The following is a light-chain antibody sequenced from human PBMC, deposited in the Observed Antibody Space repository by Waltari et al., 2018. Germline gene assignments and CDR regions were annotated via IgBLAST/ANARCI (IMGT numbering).Light chain of an antibody. CDR1: SSDIGGYNY. V-gene: IGLV2-8*01. CDR3: ISYAGSNFWV. CDR2: EAN. Sequence: QSALTQPPSASGSPGQSVTISCTGTSSDIGGYNYVSWYQQHPGKAPNFLISEANKRPSGVPDRFSGSKSGNTASLTVSGLQAEDEADYYCISYAGSNFWVFGGGTKLTVL. J-gene: IGLJ3*02.